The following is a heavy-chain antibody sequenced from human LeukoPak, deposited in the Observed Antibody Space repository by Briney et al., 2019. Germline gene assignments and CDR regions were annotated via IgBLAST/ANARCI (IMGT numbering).Heavy chain of an antibody. CDR2: IKQEESEK. CDR3: ARALDSSSSRYQAFEE. CDR1: GFTFSNYW. V-gene: IGHV3-7*01. D-gene: IGHD2-2*01. Sequence: PGGSLRLYCSASGFTFSNYWMSWVRQAPGKGLEWVANIKQEESEKYYVDSVKGRFTISRDNAKSSLYLQMNSLRAEDTAVSSCARALDSSSSRYQAFEEWGQGTLVTVSS. J-gene: IGHJ4*02.